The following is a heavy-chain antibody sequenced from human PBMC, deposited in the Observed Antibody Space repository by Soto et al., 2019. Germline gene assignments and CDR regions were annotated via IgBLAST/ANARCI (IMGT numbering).Heavy chain of an antibody. V-gene: IGHV4-30-2*01. CDR3: ARVTTGSGSYYCFDY. CDR2: IYHSGST. Sequence: PSETLSLTCAVSGGSISSGGYSWSWIRQPPGKGLEWIGYIYHSGSTYYNPSLKSRVTISVDRSKNQFSLKLSSVTAADTAVYYCARVTTGSGSYYCFDYWGQGTLVTVSS. CDR1: GGSISSGGYS. D-gene: IGHD3-10*01. J-gene: IGHJ4*02.